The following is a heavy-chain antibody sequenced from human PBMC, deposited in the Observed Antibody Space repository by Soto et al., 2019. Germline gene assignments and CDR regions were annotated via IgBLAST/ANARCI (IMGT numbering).Heavy chain of an antibody. CDR3: ARGRLVPAVNFDF. J-gene: IGHJ4*02. Sequence: PSETLSLTCTVSSGSISSTIYSWDWIRQPPGKGLEWIGSIFYSGSTYYNPSLKSRVTISVDTSKNQFSLTLTSVTAADTAVYYCARGRLVPAVNFDFWGQGTLVTVSS. CDR1: SGSISSTIYS. D-gene: IGHD2-2*01. V-gene: IGHV4-39*01. CDR2: IFYSGST.